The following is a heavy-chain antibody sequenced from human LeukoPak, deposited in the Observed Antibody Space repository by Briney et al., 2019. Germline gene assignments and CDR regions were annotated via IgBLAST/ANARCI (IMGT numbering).Heavy chain of an antibody. J-gene: IGHJ4*02. Sequence: PSETLSLTCTVSGGSISSGGYYWSWIRQHPGKGLEWIGYIYYSGSTYYNPSLKSRVTISVDTSKNQFSLKLSSVTAADTAVYYCARGARNGYSSSWFPGFEYSGQGTLVTVSS. CDR2: IYYSGST. CDR3: ARGARNGYSSSWFPGFEY. CDR1: GGSISSGGYY. D-gene: IGHD6-13*01. V-gene: IGHV4-31*03.